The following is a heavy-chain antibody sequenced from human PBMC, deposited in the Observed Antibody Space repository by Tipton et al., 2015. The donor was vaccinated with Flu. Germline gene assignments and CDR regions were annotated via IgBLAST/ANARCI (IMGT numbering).Heavy chain of an antibody. CDR2: IYHSGST. D-gene: IGHD6-13*01. CDR3: GLAAAVHDAFDI. CDR1: GGSISSSNW. Sequence: SLRLSCAVSGGSISSSNWWSWVRQPPGKGLEWIGEIYHSGSTNYNPSLKSRVTISVDKSKNQFSLKLSSVTAADTAVYYCGLAAAVHDAFDIWGQGTMVTVSS. V-gene: IGHV4-4*02. J-gene: IGHJ3*02.